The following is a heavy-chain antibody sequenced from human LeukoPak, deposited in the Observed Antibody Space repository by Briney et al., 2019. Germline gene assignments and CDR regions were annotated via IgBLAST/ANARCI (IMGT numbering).Heavy chain of an antibody. D-gene: IGHD2-21*02. Sequence: PSQTLSLTCTVSGGSISSGGYYWSWIRQHTGKGLEWIGYIYYSGSTDYNPSLKSRVTISVDTSKNQFSLKLSSVTAADTAVYYCARVVVTTVELGFDYWGKGSQVTVSS. CDR1: GGSISSGGYY. CDR3: ARVVVTTVELGFDY. V-gene: IGHV4-31*03. J-gene: IGHJ4*02. CDR2: IYYSGST.